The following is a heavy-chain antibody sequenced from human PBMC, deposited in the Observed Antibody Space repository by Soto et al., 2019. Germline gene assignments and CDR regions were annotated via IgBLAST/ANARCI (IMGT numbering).Heavy chain of an antibody. CDR3: ARESRYCSGGSCYFLPGIDY. CDR2: IIPIFGTA. D-gene: IGHD2-15*01. J-gene: IGHJ4*02. Sequence: QVQLVQSGAEVKKPGSSVKVSCKASGGTFSSYAISWVRQAPGQGLEWMGGIIPIFGTANYARKFQGRVTMTADESTSTAYMEVSSVRSEDTAVYYCARESRYCSGGSCYFLPGIDYWVQGTLVTFSS. V-gene: IGHV1-69*12. CDR1: GGTFSSYA.